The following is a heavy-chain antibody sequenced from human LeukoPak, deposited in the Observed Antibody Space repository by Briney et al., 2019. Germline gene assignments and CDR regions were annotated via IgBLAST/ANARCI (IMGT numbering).Heavy chain of an antibody. CDR1: GGTFSSYA. J-gene: IGHJ4*02. V-gene: IGHV1-69*13. CDR2: IIPIFGTA. Sequence: SVKVSCKASGGTFSSYAISWVRQAPGQGLEWMGGIIPIFGTANYAQKFQGRVTITADESTSTAYMELRSLRSDDTAVYYCASTALLWFGEPLSYWGQGTLVTVSS. CDR3: ASTALLWFGEPLSY. D-gene: IGHD3-10*01.